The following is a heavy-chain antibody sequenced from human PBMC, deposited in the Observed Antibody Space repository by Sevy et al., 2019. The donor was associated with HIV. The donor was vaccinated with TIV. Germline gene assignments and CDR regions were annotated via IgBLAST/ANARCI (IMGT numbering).Heavy chain of an antibody. Sequence: ASVKVSCKVSGYTLTELSMHWVRQAPGKGLEWMGGFDPEDGEKIYAQKFQGRVTMTEDTSTDTANMQLSSLRYEDTAVYYCATNNGYSSSWYRAFDIWGQGTMVTVSS. CDR1: GYTLTELS. D-gene: IGHD6-13*01. CDR3: ATNNGYSSSWYRAFDI. J-gene: IGHJ3*02. V-gene: IGHV1-24*01. CDR2: FDPEDGEK.